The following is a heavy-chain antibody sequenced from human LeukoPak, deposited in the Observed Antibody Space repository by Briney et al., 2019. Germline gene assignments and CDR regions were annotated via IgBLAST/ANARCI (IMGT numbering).Heavy chain of an antibody. V-gene: IGHV3-7*01. Sequence: GGSLRLSCAASGFTFSSYWMSWVRQAPGKGLEWVANIKQDGSEKYYVDSVKGRFTISRGNAKNSLYLQMNSLRAEDTAVYYCARDRGYYYDSSGYYYYYWGQGTLVTVSS. CDR3: ARDRGYYYDSSGYYYYY. CDR1: GFTFSSYW. J-gene: IGHJ4*02. D-gene: IGHD3-22*01. CDR2: IKQDGSEK.